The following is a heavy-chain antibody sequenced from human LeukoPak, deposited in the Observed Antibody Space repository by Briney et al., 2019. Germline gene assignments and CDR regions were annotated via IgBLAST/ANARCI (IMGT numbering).Heavy chain of an antibody. CDR3: ARAEVIAAAAFNWFDP. CDR1: GFTVNSNY. D-gene: IGHD6-13*01. J-gene: IGHJ5*02. CDR2: IYSGGST. V-gene: IGHV3-66*01. Sequence: GGSLRLSCAASGFTVNSNYMSWVRQAPGKGLEWVSIIYSGGSTYYADAVEGRFTISRVTSKNNLYIQMNSLRAEDTAVYYCARAEVIAAAAFNWFDPWGQGTLVTVSS.